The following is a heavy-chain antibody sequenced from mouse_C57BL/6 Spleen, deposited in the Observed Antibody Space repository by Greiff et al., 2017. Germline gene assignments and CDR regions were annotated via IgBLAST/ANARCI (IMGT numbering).Heavy chain of an antibody. D-gene: IGHD2-4*01. V-gene: IGHV1-42*01. CDR2: INPSTGGT. J-gene: IGHJ4*01. CDR3: ARSYYDYDYYAMDY. CDR1: GYPFTGYY. Sequence: VQLQQSGPELVKPGASVKISCKASGYPFTGYYMNWVKQSPEKSLEWIGEINPSTGGTTYNQKFKAKATLTVDKSSSTAYMQLKSLTSEDSAVYYCARSYYDYDYYAMDYWGQGTSVTVSS.